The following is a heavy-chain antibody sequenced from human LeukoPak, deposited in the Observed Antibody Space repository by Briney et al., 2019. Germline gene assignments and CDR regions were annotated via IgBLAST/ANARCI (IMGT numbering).Heavy chain of an antibody. CDR2: ISGSGGST. V-gene: IGHV3-23*01. Sequence: GGSLRLSCAATGFTFSSYGMSWVRQAPGKGLEWVSAISGSGGSTYYADSVKGRFTISRDNSKNTLYLQMNSLRAEDTAVYYCAKILWYYDSSGNDYWGQGTLVTVSS. J-gene: IGHJ4*02. D-gene: IGHD3-22*01. CDR1: GFTFSSYG. CDR3: AKILWYYDSSGNDY.